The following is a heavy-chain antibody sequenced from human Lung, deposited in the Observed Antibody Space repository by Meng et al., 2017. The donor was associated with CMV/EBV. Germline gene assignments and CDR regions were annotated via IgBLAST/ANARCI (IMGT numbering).Heavy chain of an antibody. J-gene: IGHJ4*02. V-gene: IGHV3-30*02. CDR1: GFTFSNYG. Sequence: LTXAASGFTFSNYGMHWVRQAPGKGLEWVTYIVSDGTKKFYADSVKGRFTLSRDNSENTLFLQMNTLRADDTAVYYCATGLMDYWGQGTLVTVSP. CDR3: ATGLMDY. D-gene: IGHD6-19*01. CDR2: IVSDGTKK.